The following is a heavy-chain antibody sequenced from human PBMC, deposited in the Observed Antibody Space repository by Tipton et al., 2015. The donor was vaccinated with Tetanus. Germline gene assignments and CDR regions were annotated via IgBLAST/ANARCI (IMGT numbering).Heavy chain of an antibody. CDR1: GSSFSSGDYY. CDR2: IYQTGTT. J-gene: IGHJ4*02. Sequence: TLSLTCTVSGSSFSSGDYYWSWIRKPPGKDLEWIGYIYQTGTTYYNPSLKGRVTISMDRSKNQISLQLTSVTAADTAVYFCAGVTAQRTELSFDHWGQGTLVTVSS. D-gene: IGHD6-13*01. CDR3: AGVTAQRTELSFDH. V-gene: IGHV4-30-2*02.